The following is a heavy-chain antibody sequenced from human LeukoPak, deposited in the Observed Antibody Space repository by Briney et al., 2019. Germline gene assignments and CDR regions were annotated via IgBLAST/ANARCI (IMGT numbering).Heavy chain of an antibody. J-gene: IGHJ4*02. D-gene: IGHD1-1*01. V-gene: IGHV4-39*07. Sequence: SETLSLTCTVSGDSISTSNSYWGWIRQPPGKGLEWIGSIYYSGNTYYNPSLKSRVTLSVDTSRNQFSLSLRSMTAADTAVYYCARTEPSGTTSHWGQGTLVTVSS. CDR1: GDSISTSNSY. CDR2: IYYSGNT. CDR3: ARTEPSGTTSH.